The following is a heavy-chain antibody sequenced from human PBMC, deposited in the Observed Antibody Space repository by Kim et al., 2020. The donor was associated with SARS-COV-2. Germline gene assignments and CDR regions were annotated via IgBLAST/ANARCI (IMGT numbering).Heavy chain of an antibody. CDR3: ARDLELTGDRAFDM. CDR1: GFTFSSYG. J-gene: IGHJ3*02. Sequence: GGSLRLSCAASGFTFSSYGMHWVRQAPGKGLEWVAVIWYDGSNKYYADSVKGRFTISRDNSKNTLYLQMNSLRAEDTAVYYCARDLELTGDRAFDMGAKGQWSPSLQ. V-gene: IGHV3-33*01. D-gene: IGHD7-27*01. CDR2: IWYDGSNK.